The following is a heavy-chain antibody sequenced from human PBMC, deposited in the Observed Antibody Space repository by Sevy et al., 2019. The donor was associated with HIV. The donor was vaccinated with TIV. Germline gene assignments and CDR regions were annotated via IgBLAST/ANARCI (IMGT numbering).Heavy chain of an antibody. V-gene: IGHV4-59*01. CDR3: ARAGSYYYDSSGYYYYYYYGMDV. CDR1: GGSISSYY. D-gene: IGHD3-22*01. CDR2: IYYSGST. J-gene: IGHJ6*02. Sequence: SETLSLTCTVSGGSISSYYWSWIRQPPGKGLEWIGYIYYSGSTNYNPSLKSRVTISVDTSKNQFSLKLSSMTAADTAVYYCARAGSYYYDSSGYYYYYYYGMDVWGQGTTVTVSS.